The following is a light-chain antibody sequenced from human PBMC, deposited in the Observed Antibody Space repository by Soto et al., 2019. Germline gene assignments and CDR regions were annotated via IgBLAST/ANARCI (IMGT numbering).Light chain of an antibody. CDR2: GAS. CDR3: QSYGSSAWR. J-gene: IGKJ1*01. V-gene: IGKV3-20*01. CDR1: QSISSSY. Sequence: EIVLTQSPGTLSLSPGKRATLSCRASQSISSSYLAWYQQRPGQAPRLLIYGASSRATGIPDRFSGSGSGKESPLTVGRRGPEDFAVYYGQSYGSSAWRFGQGTRGKTK.